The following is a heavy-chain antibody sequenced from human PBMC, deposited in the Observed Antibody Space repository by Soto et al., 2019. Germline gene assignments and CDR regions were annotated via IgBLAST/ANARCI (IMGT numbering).Heavy chain of an antibody. Sequence: QVQLVQSGAEVKKPGASVKVSCKASGYTFTSYGISWVRQAPGQGLEWMGWISAYNGNTNYAQKLQGRVTMTTDTSTSTGYMELRSLRSDDTAVYYCARMGVGDFWSGYYSAEYFQHWGQGTLVTVSS. V-gene: IGHV1-18*04. J-gene: IGHJ1*01. CDR3: ARMGVGDFWSGYYSAEYFQH. CDR1: GYTFTSYG. CDR2: ISAYNGNT. D-gene: IGHD3-3*01.